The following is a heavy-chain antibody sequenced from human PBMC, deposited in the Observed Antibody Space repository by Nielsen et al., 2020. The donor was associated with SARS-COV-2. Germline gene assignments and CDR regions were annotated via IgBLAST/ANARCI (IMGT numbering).Heavy chain of an antibody. Sequence: GGSLRLSCAASGFTFRNFPMHWVRQAPGRGLEFVSAISAYGSTTYYADSVKDRFTISRDNLKNTLHLQMSSLKPEDTAVYYCVKGSGDYYYYMDVWGKGTTVTVSS. J-gene: IGHJ6*03. D-gene: IGHD3-3*01. CDR1: GFTFRNFP. V-gene: IGHV3-64D*08. CDR3: VKGSGDYYYYMDV. CDR2: ISAYGSTT.